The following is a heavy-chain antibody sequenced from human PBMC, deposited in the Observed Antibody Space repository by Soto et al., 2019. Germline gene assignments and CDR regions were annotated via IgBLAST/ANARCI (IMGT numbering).Heavy chain of an antibody. CDR2: ISYDGSNK. J-gene: IGHJ4*02. D-gene: IGHD1-26*01. CDR1: GFTFSSYG. CDR3: AKDAQGWELAPDYFDY. Sequence: QVPLVESGGGVVQPGRSLRLSCAASGFTFSSYGMHWVRQAPGKGLEWVAVISYDGSNKYYADSVKGRFTISRDNSKNTLYLQMNSLRAEDTAVYYCAKDAQGWELAPDYFDYWGQGTLVTVSS. V-gene: IGHV3-30*18.